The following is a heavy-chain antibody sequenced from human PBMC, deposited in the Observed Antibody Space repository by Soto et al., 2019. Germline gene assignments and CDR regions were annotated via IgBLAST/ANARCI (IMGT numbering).Heavy chain of an antibody. CDR2: ISHDGSSK. J-gene: IGHJ4*02. CDR3: APGLGGWKFDY. D-gene: IGHD6-19*01. Sequence: QVQLVESGGGVVQPGRSLRLSCAASGFTFSSYGMHWVRQAPGKGLEWVAAISHDGSSKYYADSVKGRLTISRDNSNNTLFLQMNSRRPEDTALYYCAPGLGGWKFDYWGQGTLVTVSS. V-gene: IGHV3-30*03. CDR1: GFTFSSYG.